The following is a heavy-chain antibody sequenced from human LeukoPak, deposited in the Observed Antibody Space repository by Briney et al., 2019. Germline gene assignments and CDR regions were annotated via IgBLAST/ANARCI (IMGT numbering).Heavy chain of an antibody. V-gene: IGHV4-39*07. CDR3: ARGYDFWSGYSFDY. D-gene: IGHD3-3*01. J-gene: IGHJ4*02. CDR2: IYYSGST. CDR1: GGSISSSSYY. Sequence: SETLSLTCTVSGGSISSSSYYWGWIRQPPGKGLEWIGSIYYSGSTYYNPSLKSRVTISVDTSKNQFSLKLSSVTAADTAVYYCARGYDFWSGYSFDYWGQGTLVTVSS.